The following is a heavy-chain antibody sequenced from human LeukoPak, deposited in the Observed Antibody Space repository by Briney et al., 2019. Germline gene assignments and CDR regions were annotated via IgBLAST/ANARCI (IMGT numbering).Heavy chain of an antibody. Sequence: GGSLRLSCTGSGFTFSSNDMSWVRQPPGKGLEWVSYISITSKTIKYADSVKGRFTISRDNAKNTLYLQMNSLRAEDTAVYYCARDAFIWAYFDYWGQRTLVTVSS. CDR1: GFTFSSND. J-gene: IGHJ4*02. CDR2: ISITSKTI. D-gene: IGHD2/OR15-2a*01. V-gene: IGHV3-48*01. CDR3: ARDAFIWAYFDY.